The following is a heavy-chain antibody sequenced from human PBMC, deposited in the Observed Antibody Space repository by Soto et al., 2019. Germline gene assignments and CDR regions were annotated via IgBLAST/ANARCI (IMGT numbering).Heavy chain of an antibody. CDR2: ISYEGSAQ. V-gene: IGHV3-30*18. D-gene: IGHD1-26*01. Sequence: PGGSLRLSCAASRFSFSDYGMHWVRQAPGKGLEWVAVISYEGSAQYYVDSVKGRFTIARDNSKNTLYLQMNSLRPEDTAVYYCAKGGSYRTFDLWGQGTLVTVSS. CDR3: AKGGSYRTFDL. CDR1: RFSFSDYG. J-gene: IGHJ4*02.